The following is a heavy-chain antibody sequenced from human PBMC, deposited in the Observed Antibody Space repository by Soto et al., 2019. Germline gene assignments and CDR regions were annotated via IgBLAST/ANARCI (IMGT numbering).Heavy chain of an antibody. CDR2: INQDGSEK. J-gene: IGHJ4*02. CDR3: SGSLDY. V-gene: IGHV3-7*01. Sequence: GGSLRLSCVASGFTFSAYWMDWVRQAPGKGLEWVANINQDGSEKHYVDSVKGRFTISRDNAKNSLYLQMSSLTAEDSALYYCSGSLDYWGQGALVTVSS. CDR1: GFTFSAYW. D-gene: IGHD2-15*01.